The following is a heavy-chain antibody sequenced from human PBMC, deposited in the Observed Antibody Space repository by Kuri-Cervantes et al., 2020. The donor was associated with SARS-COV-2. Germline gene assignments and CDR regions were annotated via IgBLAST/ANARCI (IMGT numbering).Heavy chain of an antibody. V-gene: IGHV3-23*01. Sequence: GESLKISCAASGFTFSSYAMSWVRQAPGKGLEWVSAISGSGGSTYYAGSVKGRFTISRDNSKNTLYLQMNSLRAEDTAVYFCVRVRYTYGYALDYWGRGTLVTVSS. D-gene: IGHD5-18*01. CDR1: GFTFSSYA. CDR2: ISGSGGST. CDR3: VRVRYTYGYALDY. J-gene: IGHJ4*02.